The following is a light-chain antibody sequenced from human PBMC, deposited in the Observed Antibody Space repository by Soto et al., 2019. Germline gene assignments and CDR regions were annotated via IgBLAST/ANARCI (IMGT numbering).Light chain of an antibody. CDR3: QQYDNVFT. CDR1: QSISSY. J-gene: IGKJ5*01. V-gene: IGKV1-33*01. Sequence: DIQMTHSPSSLSASVGDRVTITCRASQSISSYLNWYQQKPGKAPKLLIYGASNLETGVPSRFSGSGSGTDFTFTISSLQPEDIATYFCQQYDNVFTFGQGTRLE. CDR2: GAS.